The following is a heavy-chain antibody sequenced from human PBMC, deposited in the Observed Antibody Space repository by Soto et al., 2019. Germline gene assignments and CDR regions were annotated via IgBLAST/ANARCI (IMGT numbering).Heavy chain of an antibody. D-gene: IGHD2-15*01. Sequence: QITLKESGPTLVKPTQTLTLTCTFSGFSLSTTAVSVGWIRQPPGKALEWLALIYWDDDKRYSPSLKSRLTTTKDTPKNQVVLTMTNMNPVDTPTYYVSHVLGYCGGGTCYHSVNYMDVGGEGTTVPVSS. CDR2: IYWDDDK. J-gene: IGHJ6*03. CDR1: GFSLSTTAVS. CDR3: SHVLGYCGGGTCYHSVNYMDV. V-gene: IGHV2-5*02.